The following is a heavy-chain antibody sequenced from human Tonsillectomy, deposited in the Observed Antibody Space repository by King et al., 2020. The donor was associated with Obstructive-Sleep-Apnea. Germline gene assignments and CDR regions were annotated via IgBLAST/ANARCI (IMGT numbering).Heavy chain of an antibody. CDR1: GGTFSSYA. Sequence: QLVQSGAEVKKPGSSVKVSCKASGGTFSSYAISWVRQAPGQGLEWMGRIIPILGIANYAQKFQGRVTITADKSTSTAYMELSSLRSEDTAVYYCARDAELPLEDTAMGGLEGDNDYWGQGTLVTVSS. D-gene: IGHD5-18*01. J-gene: IGHJ4*02. CDR3: ARDAELPLEDTAMGGLEGDNDY. V-gene: IGHV1-69*09. CDR2: IIPILGIA.